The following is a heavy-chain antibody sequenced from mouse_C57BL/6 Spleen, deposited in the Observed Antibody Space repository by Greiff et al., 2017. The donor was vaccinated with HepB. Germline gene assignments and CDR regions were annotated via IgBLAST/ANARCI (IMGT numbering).Heavy chain of an antibody. CDR2: IYPGSGST. J-gene: IGHJ4*01. CDR1: GYTFTSYW. D-gene: IGHD1-1*01. CDR3: ARRDYGSSLYAMDY. V-gene: IGHV1-55*01. Sequence: QVQLQQSGAELVKPGASVKMSCKASGYTFTSYWITWVKQRPGQGLEWIGDIYPGSGSTNYNEKFKSKATLTVDTSSSTAYMQLISLTSEDSAVYYCARRDYGSSLYAMDYWGQGTSVTVSS.